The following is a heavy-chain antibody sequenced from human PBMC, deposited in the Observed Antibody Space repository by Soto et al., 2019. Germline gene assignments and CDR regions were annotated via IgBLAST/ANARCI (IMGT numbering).Heavy chain of an antibody. CDR2: ISSSSSYI. CDR1: GFTFSSYS. CDR3: ARDRTHSGSYYFKGSNWFDP. J-gene: IGHJ5*02. D-gene: IGHD1-26*01. V-gene: IGHV3-21*01. Sequence: GGSLRLSCAASGFTFSSYSMNWVRQAPGKGLEGGSSISSSSSYIYYADSVKDRFTISRDNAKNSLYLQMNSLRAEDTAVYYCARDRTHSGSYYFKGSNWFDPWGQGTLVTVSS.